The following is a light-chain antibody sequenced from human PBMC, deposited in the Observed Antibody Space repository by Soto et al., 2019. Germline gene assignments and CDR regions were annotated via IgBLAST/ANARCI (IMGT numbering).Light chain of an antibody. Sequence: QSALTQPASVSGSPGQSITISCVGTNSDIGSYTSVSWFQHHPGTAPKLMISEVSNRPSGVSSRFSGSKSGHTASLTISGLQAEDEATYYCISFTCSSTVVFGGWTKLTVL. CDR1: NSDIGSYTS. CDR3: ISFTCSSTVV. V-gene: IGLV2-14*01. CDR2: EVS. J-gene: IGLJ2*01.